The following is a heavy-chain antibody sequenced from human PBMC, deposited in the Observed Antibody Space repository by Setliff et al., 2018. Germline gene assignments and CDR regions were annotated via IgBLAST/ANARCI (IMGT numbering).Heavy chain of an antibody. Sequence: SETLSLTCAVYGGSFSGYYWSWIRQPPGKGLEWIGEINHSGSTNYNSSLKSRVTISVDTSKNQFSLKLSSVTAADTAVYYCARTPDGFLGDGYNLNTLGYFDSWGQGTLVTVSS. CDR3: ARTPDGFLGDGYNLNTLGYFDS. V-gene: IGHV4-34*01. D-gene: IGHD3-3*01. J-gene: IGHJ4*02. CDR2: INHSGST. CDR1: GGSFSGYY.